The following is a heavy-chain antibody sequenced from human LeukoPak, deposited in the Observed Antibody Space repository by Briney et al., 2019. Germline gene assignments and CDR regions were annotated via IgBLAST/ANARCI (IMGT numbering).Heavy chain of an antibody. CDR1: GGSINSGSYY. V-gene: IGHV4-61*02. Sequence: PSETLSLTCTVSGGSINSGSYYWRWIRQPAGKGLEWIGRFYISGSTNYNPSLKSRVTISVDTSKNPFSLKLSSVTAADTAVYYCAARGYIVVVPAAKGGGPDNYYYYMDVWGKGTTVTISS. CDR2: FYISGST. CDR3: AARGYIVVVPAAKGGGPDNYYYYMDV. J-gene: IGHJ6*03. D-gene: IGHD2-2*01.